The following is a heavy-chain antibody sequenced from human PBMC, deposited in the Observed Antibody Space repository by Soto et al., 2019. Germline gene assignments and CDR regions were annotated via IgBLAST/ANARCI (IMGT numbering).Heavy chain of an antibody. J-gene: IGHJ5*02. D-gene: IGHD4-4*01. V-gene: IGHV1-69*04. CDR3: AGDPDSHYNDSHASSYP. CDR2: IIPIIGII. CDR1: GGAFSSYT. Sequence: SVKVSCKASGGAFSSYTITWVRQAPGQGLEWMGRIIPIIGIINYAQKFQGRVTISADKFTGTAYMELTGLRSDDTAVYYCAGDPDSHYNDSHASSYPWGQGTLVTVSS.